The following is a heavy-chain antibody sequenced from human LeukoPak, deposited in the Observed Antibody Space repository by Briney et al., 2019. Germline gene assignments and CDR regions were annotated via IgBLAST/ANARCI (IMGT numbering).Heavy chain of an antibody. CDR3: ARYSGSHYAFDI. CDR1: GGSISSYY. J-gene: IGHJ3*02. CDR2: IYYSGST. D-gene: IGHD1-26*01. V-gene: IGHV4-59*01. Sequence: SETLSLTCTVSGGSISSYYWSWIRQPPGKGLEWIGYIYYSGSTNYSPSLKSRVTISVDTSKNQFSLKLSSVTAADTAVYYCARYSGSHYAFDIWGQGTVVTVSS.